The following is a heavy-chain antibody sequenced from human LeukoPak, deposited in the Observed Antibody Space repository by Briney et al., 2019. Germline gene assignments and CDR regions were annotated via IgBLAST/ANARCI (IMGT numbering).Heavy chain of an antibody. J-gene: IGHJ4*02. CDR1: GYTFTSYY. D-gene: IGHD6-19*01. CDR3: ARDIRIAVAGWGTDY. Sequence: ASVKVSCKASGYTFTSYYMHWVRQAPGQGLEWMGWINPNSGGTNSAQKFQGRVTMTSDTSISTAYMELSRLTSDDTAVYYCARDIRIAVAGWGTDYWGQGTLVTVSS. CDR2: INPNSGGT. V-gene: IGHV1-2*02.